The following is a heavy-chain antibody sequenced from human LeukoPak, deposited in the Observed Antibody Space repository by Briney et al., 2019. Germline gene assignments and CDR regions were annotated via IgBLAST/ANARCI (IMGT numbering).Heavy chain of an antibody. CDR3: ARGTIYGSGSYTGYYFDY. J-gene: IGHJ4*02. V-gene: IGHV3-30*04. Sequence: GRSLRLSCAASGFTFSSYAMHWVRQAPGKGPEWVAVISYDGSNKYYADSVKGRFTISRDNSKNTLYLQMNSLRAEDTAVYYCARGTIYGSGSYTGYYFDYWGQGTLVTVSS. D-gene: IGHD3-10*01. CDR1: GFTFSSYA. CDR2: ISYDGSNK.